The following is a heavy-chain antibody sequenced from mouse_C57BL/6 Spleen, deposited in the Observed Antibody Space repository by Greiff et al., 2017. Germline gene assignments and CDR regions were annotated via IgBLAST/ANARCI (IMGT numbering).Heavy chain of an antibody. Sequence: QVQLQQPGAELVRPGSSVKLSCKASGYTFTSYWMHWVKQRPIQGLEWIGNIDPSDSETHYNQKFKDKATLTVDKSSSTAYMQLSSLTSENSAVYYFAKSGNYQWAMDYWGQGTSVTVSS. CDR3: AKSGNYQWAMDY. CDR2: IDPSDSET. V-gene: IGHV1-52*01. J-gene: IGHJ4*01. CDR1: GYTFTSYW. D-gene: IGHD1-1*01.